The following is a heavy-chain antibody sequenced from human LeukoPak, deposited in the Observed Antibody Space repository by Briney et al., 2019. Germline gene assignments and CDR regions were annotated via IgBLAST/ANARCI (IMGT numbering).Heavy chain of an antibody. D-gene: IGHD6-13*01. CDR3: ARSGSWKTQNAEYFQH. J-gene: IGHJ1*01. Sequence: ASVKVSCKASGYTFTSYYMHWVRQAPGQGLEWMGIINPSGGSTSYAQKLQGRVTMTTDTSTSTAYMELRSLRSDDTAVYYCARSGSWKTQNAEYFQHWGQGTLVTVSS. V-gene: IGHV1-46*01. CDR1: GYTFTSYY. CDR2: INPSGGST.